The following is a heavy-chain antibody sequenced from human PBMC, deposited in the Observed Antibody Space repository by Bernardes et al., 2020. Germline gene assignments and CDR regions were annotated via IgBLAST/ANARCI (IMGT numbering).Heavy chain of an antibody. V-gene: IGHV3-74*01. CDR1: GFTCSSYW. CDR2: LNSDGSNT. J-gene: IGHJ4*02. Sequence: GSLRLSYAASGFTCSSYWMHWVRNAPGKGLVWVSRLNSDGSNTNYADSVKGRFTISRDNAKNTLYLQMNSLGAEDTAVYYCVRAASYGDYDYWGQGTVVTVSS. CDR3: VRAASYGDYDY. D-gene: IGHD4-17*01.